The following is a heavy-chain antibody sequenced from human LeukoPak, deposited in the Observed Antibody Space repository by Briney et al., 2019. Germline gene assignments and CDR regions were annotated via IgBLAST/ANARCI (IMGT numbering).Heavy chain of an antibody. CDR1: GGSISSSSYY. J-gene: IGHJ4*02. Sequence: PSETLSLTCTVSGGSISSSSYYWGWIRQPPGKGLEWIGSIYYSGSTYYNPSLKSRVTISVDTSKNQFSLKLSSVTAADTAVYYCARTYCSGGSCYPPRGYWGQGTLVTVSS. CDR3: ARTYCSGGSCYPPRGY. V-gene: IGHV4-39*07. CDR2: IYYSGST. D-gene: IGHD2-15*01.